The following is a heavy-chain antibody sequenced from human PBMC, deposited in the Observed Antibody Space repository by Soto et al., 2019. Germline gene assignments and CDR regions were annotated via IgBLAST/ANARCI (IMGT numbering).Heavy chain of an antibody. V-gene: IGHV3-21*01. CDR1: GYTLTELS. CDR2: ISSRSTYI. D-gene: IGHD6-13*01. Sequence: ASVKVSCKVSGYTLTELSMHWVRQAPGKGLEWVSSISSRSTYIFYADSVKGRFTISRDNAKNSLYLQMNSLRAEDTGVYYCARPRLPAAGDYYYYYGMDVWGQGTTVTV. J-gene: IGHJ6*02. CDR3: ARPRLPAAGDYYYYYGMDV.